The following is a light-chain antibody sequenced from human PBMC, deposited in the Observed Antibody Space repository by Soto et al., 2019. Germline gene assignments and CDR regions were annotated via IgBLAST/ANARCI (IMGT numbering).Light chain of an antibody. V-gene: IGKV3-20*01. CDR3: QHYGSSPRT. CDR1: QGVSGSY. Sequence: EIVLTQPPGTLSLSPGERATLSCRASQGVSGSYLAWYQQKPGQAPRLLIYGASSRATGIPNRFSGSESGTDFTLTISRLEPEDFAVYYCQHYGSSPRTFGQGTKVEIK. CDR2: GAS. J-gene: IGKJ1*01.